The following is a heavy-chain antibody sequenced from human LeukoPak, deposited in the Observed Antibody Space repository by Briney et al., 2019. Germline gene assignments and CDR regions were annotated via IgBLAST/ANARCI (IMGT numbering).Heavy chain of an antibody. Sequence: SETLSLTCTVSGGSIGSGGYYWSWIRQHPGKGLEWIGYIYYSGSTYYNPSLKSRVTISVDTSKNQFSLKLSSVTAADTAVYYCARDRASGIVVATRYFDLCGRGTLVTVSS. CDR2: IYYSGST. D-gene: IGHD3-22*01. CDR1: GGSIGSGGYY. CDR3: ARDRASGIVVATRYFDL. J-gene: IGHJ2*01. V-gene: IGHV4-31*03.